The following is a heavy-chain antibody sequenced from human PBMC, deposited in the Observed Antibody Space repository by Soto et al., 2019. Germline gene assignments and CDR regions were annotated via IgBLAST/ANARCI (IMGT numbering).Heavy chain of an antibody. Sequence: GGSLRLSCAASGVILENFWMAWFRQGPGKGLEWVSVIYRDGSTYYADSVKGRFTISRDNSKNTLYLQMNSLRAEDTAVYYCARNYFDSGGGFDYWGQGTLLTVSS. J-gene: IGHJ4*02. V-gene: IGHV3-53*01. CDR1: GVILENFW. CDR3: ARNYFDSGGGFDY. D-gene: IGHD3-22*01. CDR2: IYRDGST.